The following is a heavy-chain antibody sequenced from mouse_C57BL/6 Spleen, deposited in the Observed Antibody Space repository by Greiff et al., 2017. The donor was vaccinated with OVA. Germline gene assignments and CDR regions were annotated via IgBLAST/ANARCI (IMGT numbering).Heavy chain of an antibody. Sequence: VQLKESGAELVRPGASVKLSCTASGFNIKDDYMHWVKQRPEQGLEWIGWIDPENGDTEYASKFQGKATITADTSSNTAYLQLSSLTSEDTAVYYCTTGDDYGYFDYWGQGTTLTVSS. CDR3: TTGDDYGYFDY. J-gene: IGHJ2*01. CDR1: GFNIKDDY. D-gene: IGHD2-4*01. CDR2: IDPENGDT. V-gene: IGHV14-4*01.